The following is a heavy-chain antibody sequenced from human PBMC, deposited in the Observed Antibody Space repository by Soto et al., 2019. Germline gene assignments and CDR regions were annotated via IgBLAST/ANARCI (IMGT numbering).Heavy chain of an antibody. J-gene: IGHJ6*02. Sequence: GGSLRLSCTASGFTFGDYAMSWFRQAPGKGLEWVGFIRSKAYGGTTEYAASVKGRFTISRDDSKSIAYLQMNSLKTEDTAMYYCTRVLLWFGEGYYYGMDVWGQGTTVTVSS. D-gene: IGHD3-10*01. V-gene: IGHV3-49*03. CDR1: GFTFGDYA. CDR2: IRSKAYGGTT. CDR3: TRVLLWFGEGYYYGMDV.